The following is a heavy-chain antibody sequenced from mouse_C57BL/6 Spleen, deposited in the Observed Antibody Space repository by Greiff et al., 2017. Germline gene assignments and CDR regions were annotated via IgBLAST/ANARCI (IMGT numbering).Heavy chain of an antibody. CDR3: ARSLYGSSPYWYFDV. J-gene: IGHJ1*03. Sequence: EVHLVESGGGLVKPGGSLKLSCAASGFTFSDYGMHWVRQAPEKGLEWVAYISSGSSTIYYADTVKGRFTISRDNAKNTLFLQMTSLRSEDTAMYYCARSLYGSSPYWYFDVWGTGTTVTVSS. D-gene: IGHD1-1*01. CDR2: ISSGSSTI. V-gene: IGHV5-17*01. CDR1: GFTFSDYG.